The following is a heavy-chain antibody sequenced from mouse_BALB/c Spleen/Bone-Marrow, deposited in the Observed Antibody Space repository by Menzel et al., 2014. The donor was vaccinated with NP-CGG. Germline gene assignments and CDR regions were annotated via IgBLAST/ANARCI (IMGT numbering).Heavy chain of an antibody. V-gene: IGHV2-9*02. D-gene: IGHD2-3*01. CDR2: IWAGGST. CDR1: GFSLTSYG. J-gene: IGHJ2*01. CDR3: ARQDDDYYLYY. Sequence: VKLVESGPGLVVPSQSLSITCIVSGFSLTSYGVHWVRQPPGKGLEWLGVIWAGGSTNYNSTLMSRLSISKDNSKSQVFLKMNTLQTNDTPMYYCARQDDDYYLYYWSQSTTLTVSS.